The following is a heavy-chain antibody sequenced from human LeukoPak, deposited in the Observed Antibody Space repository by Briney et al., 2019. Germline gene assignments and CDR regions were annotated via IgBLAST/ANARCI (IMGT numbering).Heavy chain of an antibody. D-gene: IGHD6-6*01. CDR1: GYSISSGYY. Sequence: SETLSLTCTVSGYSISSGYYWGWIRQPPGKGLEWIGSIYYSGSTYYNPSLKSRVTISVDTSKNQFSLKLSSVTAADTAVYYCASSSSQGVDYWGQGTLVTVSS. V-gene: IGHV4-38-2*02. CDR2: IYYSGST. CDR3: ASSSSQGVDY. J-gene: IGHJ4*02.